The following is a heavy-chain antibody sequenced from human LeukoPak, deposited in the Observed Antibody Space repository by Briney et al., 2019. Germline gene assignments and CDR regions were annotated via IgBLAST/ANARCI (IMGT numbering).Heavy chain of an antibody. CDR1: TFTFSHYE. J-gene: IGHJ3*02. CDR3: TRSSVVPRADFDI. Sequence: GGSLRLSCAASTFTFSHYEMNWVRQAPGKGLEWVSYISSVGNTIYYADSVKGRFTISRDNAKNSLYLLMNSLRVEDTAIYYCTRSSVVPRADFDIWGQGTMVTVSS. CDR2: ISSVGNTI. V-gene: IGHV3-48*03. D-gene: IGHD2-21*01.